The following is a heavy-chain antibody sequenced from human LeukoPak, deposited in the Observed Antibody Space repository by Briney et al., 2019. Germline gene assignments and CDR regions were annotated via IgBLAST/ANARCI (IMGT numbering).Heavy chain of an antibody. CDR2: ISMNVQTT. J-gene: IGHJ4*02. D-gene: IGHD1-1*01. CDR3: VREGLERRTNFDY. V-gene: IGHV3-64D*06. Sequence: GGSLRLSCSASGFTFTSHVMHWVRQAPGKGLQYISGISMNVQTTYYAGSVKGRFTISRDSSKNTVYLQMNSLTAEDTAVYYCVREGLERRTNFDYWGQGTLV. CDR1: GFTFTSHV.